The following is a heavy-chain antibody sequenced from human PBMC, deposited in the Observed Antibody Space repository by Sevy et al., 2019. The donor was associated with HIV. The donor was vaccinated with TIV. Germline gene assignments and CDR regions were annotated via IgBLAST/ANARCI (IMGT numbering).Heavy chain of an antibody. CDR2: INQDERHI. J-gene: IGHJ5*02. CDR1: GFTFSDFW. CDR3: ARDPDWGALDR. V-gene: IGHV3-7*01. D-gene: IGHD7-27*01. Sequence: GGSLRLSCEVSGFTFSDFWMTWVRQSPGKGQEWVAYINQDERHINLLDSVRGRFTISRDNAKNSLYLQMDSLRAEDTAIYYCARDPDWGALDRWGQGTLVTVSS.